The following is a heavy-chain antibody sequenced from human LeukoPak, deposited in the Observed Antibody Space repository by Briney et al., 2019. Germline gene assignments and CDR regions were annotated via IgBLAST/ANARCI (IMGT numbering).Heavy chain of an antibody. V-gene: IGHV3-23*01. D-gene: IGHD2-15*01. CDR3: ARDRGELQLDY. J-gene: IGHJ4*02. CDR1: GFTFSSYA. Sequence: GGSLRLSCAASGFTFSSYAISWVRQAPGKGLEWVSNLSGSSRYYADTVKGRFTISRDNSKNTLYLQMNSLRAEDTAVYYCARDRGELQLDYWSQRTLVTVSS. CDR2: LSGSSR.